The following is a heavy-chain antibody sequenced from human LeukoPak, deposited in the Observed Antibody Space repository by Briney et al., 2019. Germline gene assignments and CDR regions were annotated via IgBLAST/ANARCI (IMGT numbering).Heavy chain of an antibody. Sequence: GGSLRLSCAASRFTLSNYWMSWVRQAPGKGLEWVANIKQDGSETHYVDSVKGRFTISRDNAKNSLALQMNSLRAEDTAVYYCARQRGSGCLDYWGQGTLVTVSS. CDR1: RFTLSNYW. D-gene: IGHD6-19*01. V-gene: IGHV3-7*01. CDR3: ARQRGSGCLDY. J-gene: IGHJ4*02. CDR2: IKQDGSET.